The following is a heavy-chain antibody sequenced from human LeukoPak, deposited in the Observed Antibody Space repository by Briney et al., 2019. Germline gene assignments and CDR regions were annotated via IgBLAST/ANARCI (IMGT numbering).Heavy chain of an antibody. CDR2: INHSGST. CDR1: GGSFSGYY. J-gene: IGHJ5*02. Sequence: SETLSLTCAVYGGSFSGYYWSWIRQPPGKGLEWIGEINHSGSTNYNPSLKSRVTISVDTSKNQFSLKLSSVTAADTAVYYCARSARQYCSSTSCPKNWFDPRGQGTLVTVSS. V-gene: IGHV4-34*01. D-gene: IGHD2-2*01. CDR3: ARSARQYCSSTSCPKNWFDP.